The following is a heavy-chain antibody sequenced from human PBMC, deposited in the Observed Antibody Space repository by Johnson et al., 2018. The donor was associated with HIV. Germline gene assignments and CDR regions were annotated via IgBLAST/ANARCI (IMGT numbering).Heavy chain of an antibody. Sequence: VQLVESGGGLIQPGGSLRLSCAASGFTVSSYGMHWVRQAPGKGLEWVSGIGTAGDTHYADSLKGRFTISREDAKNSLYLQMNSLRAGDTAVYYCARGGSHITIFGVDINMGAFDIWGQGTLVTLSS. D-gene: IGHD3-3*01. CDR2: IGTAGDT. J-gene: IGHJ3*02. CDR3: ARGGSHITIFGVDINMGAFDI. V-gene: IGHV3-13*01. CDR1: GFTVSSYG.